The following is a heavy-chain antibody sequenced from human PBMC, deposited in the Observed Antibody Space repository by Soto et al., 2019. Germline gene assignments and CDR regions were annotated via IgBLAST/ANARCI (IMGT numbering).Heavy chain of an antibody. CDR1: GGSISSGGYY. CDR3: ARDVNFGEGTSDAFDI. V-gene: IGHV4-31*03. Sequence: QVQLQESGPGLVKPSQTLSLTCTVSGGSISSGGYYWSWIRQHPGKGLEWIGYIYYSGSTYYNPSLKSRVTISVDTSKNQFSLKLSSVTAADTAVYYCARDVNFGEGTSDAFDIWGQGTMVTVSS. CDR2: IYYSGST. J-gene: IGHJ3*02. D-gene: IGHD3-10*01.